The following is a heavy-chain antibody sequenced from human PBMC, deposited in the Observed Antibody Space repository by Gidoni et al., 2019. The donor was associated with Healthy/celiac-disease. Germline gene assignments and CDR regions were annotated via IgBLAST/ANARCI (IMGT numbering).Heavy chain of an antibody. CDR1: GFTFSSYA. D-gene: IGHD2-21*01. V-gene: IGHV3-30*18. CDR2: ISYDGSNK. CDR3: AKDLIVLRLGGMDV. Sequence: QVQLVESGGGVLQPGRSPRLSSAPPGFTFSSYAMHWGRQAPGRGLEWVAVISYDGSNKYYADSVKGRFTISRDNSKNTLYLQMNSLRAEDTAVYYCAKDLIVLRLGGMDVWGQGTTVTVSS. J-gene: IGHJ6*02.